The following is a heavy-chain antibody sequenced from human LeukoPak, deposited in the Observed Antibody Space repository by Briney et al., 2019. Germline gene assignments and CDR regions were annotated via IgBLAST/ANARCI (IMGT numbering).Heavy chain of an antibody. CDR1: GLTVSSYA. V-gene: IGHV3-48*04. Sequence: GESLRLSCGASGLTVSSYAMSWVRQAPGKGLEWVSYISSSRSNTIYYADSVKGRFTISRDDAKNSLYLQMNSLRAEDTAVYYCARDLYYYGSGNYVPGFPDYWGQGTLVTVSS. CDR2: ISSSRSNTI. J-gene: IGHJ4*02. D-gene: IGHD3-10*01. CDR3: ARDLYYYGSGNYVPGFPDY.